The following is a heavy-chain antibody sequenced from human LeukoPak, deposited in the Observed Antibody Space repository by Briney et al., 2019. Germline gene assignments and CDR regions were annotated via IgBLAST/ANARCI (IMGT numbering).Heavy chain of an antibody. J-gene: IGHJ4*02. D-gene: IGHD2-2*01. V-gene: IGHV3-66*01. CDR3: ARDGCSSTSCYVDY. CDR2: IYSGGST. Sequence: PGGSLRLSCAASGFTVSSNYMNWARHAPGKGLEWVSVIYSGGSTYYADSVRGRFTISRDNSKNTLYLQMNSLRAEDTAVYYCARDGCSSTSCYVDYWGQGTLVTVSS. CDR1: GFTVSSNY.